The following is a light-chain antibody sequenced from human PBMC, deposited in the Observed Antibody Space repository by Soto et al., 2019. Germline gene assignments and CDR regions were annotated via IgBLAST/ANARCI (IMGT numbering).Light chain of an antibody. CDR2: KAS. CDR1: QSISSW. CDR3: QQYNSYST. Sequence: DIQMTQSPSTLSASVGDRVTITCRASQSISSWLAWYQQKPGKAPKLLIYKASSLESGVPSRFSGSGSGPEFTLTLSSLQPDDFATYYCQQYNSYSTFGQGTKVEIK. V-gene: IGKV1-5*03. J-gene: IGKJ1*01.